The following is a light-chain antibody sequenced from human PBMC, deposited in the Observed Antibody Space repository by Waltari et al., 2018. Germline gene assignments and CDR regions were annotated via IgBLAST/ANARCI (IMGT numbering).Light chain of an antibody. CDR2: RNT. J-gene: IGLJ3*02. CDR3: ATWDDSLSAWV. Sequence: QSVLTQPPSASGTPGQRVTVSCSGSSSNIGSTYVYWYQQLPGTAPRLLIYRNTQRPAGFPDRFSGSKSGTSASLAISGLRSEDEADYYCATWDDSLSAWVFGGGTKLTVL. CDR1: SSNIGSTY. V-gene: IGLV1-47*01.